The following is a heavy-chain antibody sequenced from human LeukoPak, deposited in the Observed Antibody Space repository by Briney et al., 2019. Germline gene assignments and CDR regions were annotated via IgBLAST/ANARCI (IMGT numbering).Heavy chain of an antibody. V-gene: IGHV4-34*01. D-gene: IGHD4-17*01. CDR1: GGSFSGYS. CDR2: ISDSGSA. Sequence: PSETLSLTCAVFGGSFSGYSWTWIRQPPGKGLEWIGKISDSGSANYNPSLKSRVTISVHASGNKFSPELSSATAADTAVYYCARGRTGENTYVGGYYYMDVWGKGTTVIVSS. J-gene: IGHJ6*03. CDR3: ARGRTGENTYVGGYYYMDV.